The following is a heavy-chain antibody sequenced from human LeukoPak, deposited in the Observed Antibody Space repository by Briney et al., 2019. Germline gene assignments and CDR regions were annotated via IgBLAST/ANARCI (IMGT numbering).Heavy chain of an antibody. Sequence: ASVNVSCKASGYTFTSYYMHWVRQAPGQGLEWMGLINPTGGSTGYAQKFQGRVTMTRDMSTSTDYMELSSLRSEDTAIYSCARDNSVGDNAWWFDPWGQGTLVTVSS. D-gene: IGHD1-26*01. J-gene: IGHJ5*02. CDR2: INPTGGST. CDR3: ARDNSVGDNAWWFDP. CDR1: GYTFTSYY. V-gene: IGHV1-46*01.